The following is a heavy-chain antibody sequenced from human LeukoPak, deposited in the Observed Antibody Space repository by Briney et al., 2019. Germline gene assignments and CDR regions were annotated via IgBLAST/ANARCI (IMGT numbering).Heavy chain of an antibody. CDR2: IYYSGST. Sequence: SETLSLTCTVSGGSISSSSYYWSWIRQPPGKGLEWIGYIYYSGSTNYNPSLKSRVTISVDTSKNQFSLKLSSVTAADTAVYYCAGGKLGGSSWYYFDYWGQGTLVTVSS. V-gene: IGHV4-61*01. CDR1: GGSISSSSYY. J-gene: IGHJ4*02. CDR3: AGGKLGGSSWYYFDY. D-gene: IGHD6-13*01.